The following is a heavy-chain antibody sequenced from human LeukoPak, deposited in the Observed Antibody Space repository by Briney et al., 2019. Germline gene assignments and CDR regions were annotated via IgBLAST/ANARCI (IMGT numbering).Heavy chain of an antibody. CDR2: ISAYDGET. CDR1: GYSFTSDG. Sequence: ASVTVSCKASGYSFTSDGISWVREAPGRGLEWVGYISAYDGETRYAQKFQGRVTLTTDTSTGTVYMEMRRLRSDDTAVYYCARGGKNYFDFWGQGTLVTVSS. CDR3: ARGGKNYFDF. J-gene: IGHJ4*02. V-gene: IGHV1-18*01. D-gene: IGHD1-26*01.